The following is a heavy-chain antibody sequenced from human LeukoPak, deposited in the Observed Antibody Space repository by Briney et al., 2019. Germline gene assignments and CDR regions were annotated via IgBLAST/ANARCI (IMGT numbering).Heavy chain of an antibody. Sequence: SETLSLTCTVSGGSISSYYWSWIRQPPGKGLEWIGYIYYSGSTNYNPSLKSRVTISVDTSKNQFSLKLSSVTAADTAVYYCARGGRGLVVVAATPFDYWGQGTLVTVSS. D-gene: IGHD2-15*01. CDR1: GGSISSYY. V-gene: IGHV4-59*01. J-gene: IGHJ4*02. CDR2: IYYSGST. CDR3: ARGGRGLVVVAATPFDY.